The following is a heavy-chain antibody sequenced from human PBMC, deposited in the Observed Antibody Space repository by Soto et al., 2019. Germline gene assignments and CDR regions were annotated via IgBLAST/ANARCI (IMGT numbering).Heavy chain of an antibody. D-gene: IGHD3-3*01. Sequence: PSETLSLTCAVYCGSFSGYYWSWIRQPPGKGLEWIGEFNHSGSTNYNPSLKSRVTISVDTSKNQFSLKLSSVTAADTAVYYCARGQQYDFWSGSYHGVYYYYYGMDVWGQGTTVTVSS. V-gene: IGHV4-34*01. J-gene: IGHJ6*02. CDR3: ARGQQYDFWSGSYHGVYYYYYGMDV. CDR2: FNHSGST. CDR1: CGSFSGYY.